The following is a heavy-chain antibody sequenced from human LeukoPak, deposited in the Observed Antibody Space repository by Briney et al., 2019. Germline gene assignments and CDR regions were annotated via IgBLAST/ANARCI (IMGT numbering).Heavy chain of an antibody. D-gene: IGHD6-13*01. CDR2: IYHSGST. Sequence: SETVSLTCSVSGYSISSGYYWGGIRQPPGKGLEWIGSIYHSGSTYYNPSLKSRVTISVDTSKNQFSLKLSSVTAADTAVYYCARDLLYSSSWYLGAFDIWGQGTMVTVSS. V-gene: IGHV4-38-2*02. CDR3: ARDLLYSSSWYLGAFDI. CDR1: GYSISSGYY. J-gene: IGHJ3*02.